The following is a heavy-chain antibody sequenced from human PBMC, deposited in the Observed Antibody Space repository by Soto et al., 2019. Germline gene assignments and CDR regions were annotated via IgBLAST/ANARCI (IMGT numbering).Heavy chain of an antibody. D-gene: IGHD5-18*01. CDR2: IYRTGST. CDR3: ARQENPLARYGGDFDY. V-gene: IGHV4-4*02. CDR1: GGSFTSNNW. Sequence: PSETLSLTCAVSGGSFTSNNWWTWVRQPPGQGLEWIGEIYRTGSTNYNPSLKSRVTISLDKSENQFSLKVTSLTAADTAVYYCARQENPLARYGGDFDYWGQGTQVTVSS. J-gene: IGHJ4*02.